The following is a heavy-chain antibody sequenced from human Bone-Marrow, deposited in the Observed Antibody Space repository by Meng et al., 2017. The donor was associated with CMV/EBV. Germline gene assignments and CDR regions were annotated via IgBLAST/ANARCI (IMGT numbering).Heavy chain of an antibody. CDR3: AISRVLSTSTSRPPTYGMDV. CDR1: GYTFTSYG. D-gene: IGHD2/OR15-2a*01. J-gene: IGHJ6*02. CDR2: ISGYNGNT. Sequence: ASVKVSCKASGYTFTSYGFSWVRQAPGQGLEWMGWISGYNGNTNYAQKFQGRVTMTTDASTSTAYMELHSLRSEDTAVYYCAISRVLSTSTSRPPTYGMDVWGQGTTVTVSS. V-gene: IGHV1-18*01.